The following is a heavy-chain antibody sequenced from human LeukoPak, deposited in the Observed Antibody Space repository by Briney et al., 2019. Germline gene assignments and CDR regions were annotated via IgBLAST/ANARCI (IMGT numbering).Heavy chain of an antibody. Sequence: GGSLRLSCAASGFTISSYAMSWVRQAPGTGLEWVSGSTVGGTNTHYADSVKGRFTISRDHSKNMLYLQMNSLRAEDTAIYYCAKDIYAYVTNYFFDYWGQGSLVTVSS. CDR1: GFTISSYA. CDR2: STVGGTNT. D-gene: IGHD4-17*01. V-gene: IGHV3-23*01. J-gene: IGHJ4*02. CDR3: AKDIYAYVTNYFFDY.